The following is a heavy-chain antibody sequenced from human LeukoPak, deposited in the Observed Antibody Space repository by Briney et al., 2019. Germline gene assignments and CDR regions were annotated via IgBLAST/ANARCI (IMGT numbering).Heavy chain of an antibody. CDR3: ARHVYGDSLYYFDY. Sequence: GESLKISCKGSGYRFTSYWIAWVRQMPGKGLEWMGILYPGDSDTRYRPSLQGPVTISADKSISTAYLQWRRLKASDTAMYYCARHVYGDSLYYFDYWGQGTLVTVSS. CDR2: LYPGDSDT. J-gene: IGHJ4*02. V-gene: IGHV5-51*01. CDR1: GYRFTSYW. D-gene: IGHD3-3*01.